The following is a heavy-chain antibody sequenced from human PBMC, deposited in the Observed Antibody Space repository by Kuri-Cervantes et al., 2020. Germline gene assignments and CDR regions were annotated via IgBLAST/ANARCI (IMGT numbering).Heavy chain of an antibody. CDR2: INHSGST. V-gene: IGHV4-34*01. D-gene: IGHD3-10*01. Sequence: SETLSLTCAVYGGSFSGYYWSWIRQPPGKGLEWIGEINHSGSTNYNPSLKSRVTISVDTSKNQFPLKLSSVTAADTAVYYCGREVGRYYGSGIVFDYWGQGALVTVSS. CDR3: GREVGRYYGSGIVFDY. J-gene: IGHJ4*02. CDR1: GGSFSGYY.